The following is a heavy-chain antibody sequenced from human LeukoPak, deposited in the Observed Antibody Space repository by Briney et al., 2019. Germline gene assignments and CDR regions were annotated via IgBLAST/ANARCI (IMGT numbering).Heavy chain of an antibody. D-gene: IGHD6-19*01. CDR1: GGSFSGYY. CDR3: ARMDSSGWYGRTDYYYMDV. CDR2: INHSGST. J-gene: IGHJ6*03. Sequence: SETLSLTCAVYGGSFSGYYWSWIRQPPGKGLEWIGEINHSGSTNYNPSLKSRVTISVDTSKNQFPLKLSSVTAADTAVYYCARMDSSGWYGRTDYYYMDVWGKGTTVTVSS. V-gene: IGHV4-34*01.